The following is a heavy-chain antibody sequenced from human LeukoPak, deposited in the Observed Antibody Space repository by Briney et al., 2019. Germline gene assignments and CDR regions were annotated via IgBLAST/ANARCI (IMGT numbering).Heavy chain of an antibody. V-gene: IGHV4-59*01. Sequence: SETLSLTCTVSGGSISSYYWSWIRQPPGKGLEWIGHIYYSGSTNYNPSLKSRVTISVDTSKNQFSLKLSSVTAADTAVYYCATRYSSSWDDAFDIWGQGTMVTVSS. J-gene: IGHJ3*02. CDR3: ATRYSSSWDDAFDI. CDR2: IYYSGST. D-gene: IGHD6-13*01. CDR1: GGSISSYY.